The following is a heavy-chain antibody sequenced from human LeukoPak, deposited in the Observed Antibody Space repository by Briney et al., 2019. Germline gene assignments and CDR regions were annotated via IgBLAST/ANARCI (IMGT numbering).Heavy chain of an antibody. CDR3: ARHTQWLVEGAFDI. CDR1: GGSISSYY. Sequence: SETLSLTCTVSGGSISSYYWSWIRQPPGKGLEWIGYIYYSGSTNYNPCLKSRVTISVDTSKNQFSLKLGSVTAADTAVYYCARHTQWLVEGAFDIWGQGTMVTVSS. CDR2: IYYSGST. V-gene: IGHV4-59*08. D-gene: IGHD6-19*01. J-gene: IGHJ3*02.